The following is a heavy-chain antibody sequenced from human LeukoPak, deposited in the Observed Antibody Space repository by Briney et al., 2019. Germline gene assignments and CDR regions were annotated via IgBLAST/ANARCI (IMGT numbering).Heavy chain of an antibody. Sequence: SVKVSCKASGGTFSSYAISWVRQAPGQGLEWMGGIIPIFGTANYAQKFQGRVTITADESTSTAYMELSSLRSEDTAVYYCARCQGWGLGNAARWNMDVWGKGTTVTVSS. V-gene: IGHV1-69*13. J-gene: IGHJ6*03. CDR3: ARCQGWGLGNAARWNMDV. CDR1: GGTFSSYA. CDR2: IIPIFGTA. D-gene: IGHD6-6*01.